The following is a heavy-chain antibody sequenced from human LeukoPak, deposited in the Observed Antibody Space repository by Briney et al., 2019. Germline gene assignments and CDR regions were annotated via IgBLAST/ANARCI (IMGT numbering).Heavy chain of an antibody. CDR3: AREGWAASDGNFLDH. D-gene: IGHD6-13*01. CDR2: VSYIGST. V-gene: IGHV4-59*01. Sequence: PSETLSLTCTVSGVSITSYYWSWIRQPPGKGLEWIGYVSYIGSTKHNPSLKSRVTISLDTSKNQFSLTLTSVTTADTAFYYCAREGWAASDGNFLDHWGQGTLVTVSS. CDR1: GVSITSYY. J-gene: IGHJ4*02.